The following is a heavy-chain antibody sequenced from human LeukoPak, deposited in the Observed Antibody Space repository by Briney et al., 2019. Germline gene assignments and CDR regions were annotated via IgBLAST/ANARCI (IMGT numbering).Heavy chain of an antibody. J-gene: IGHJ3*02. CDR3: AREGRPNAFDI. Sequence: GGSLRLSCAASGFTFSSYAMHWVRQAPGKGLEWVAVISYDGSNKYYADSVKGRFTISRDNSKNTLYLQMNSLRAEDTAVYYCAREGRPNAFDIWGQGTMVTVSS. V-gene: IGHV3-30-3*01. CDR2: ISYDGSNK. CDR1: GFTFSSYA.